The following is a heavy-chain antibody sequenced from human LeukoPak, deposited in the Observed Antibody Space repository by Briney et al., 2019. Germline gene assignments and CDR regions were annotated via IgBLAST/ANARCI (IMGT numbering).Heavy chain of an antibody. V-gene: IGHV3-7*01. CDR3: AKEKRYSSGFYYMDV. D-gene: IGHD6-25*01. CDR2: IKEDGSNK. J-gene: IGHJ6*03. Sequence: GGSLRLSCAASGFTFNGYWMSWVRQAPGKGLEWVANIKEDGSNKYYADSVKGRFTISRDNSKNTLYLQMNSLRAEDTAVYYCAKEKRYSSGFYYMDVWGKGTTVTVSS. CDR1: GFTFNGYW.